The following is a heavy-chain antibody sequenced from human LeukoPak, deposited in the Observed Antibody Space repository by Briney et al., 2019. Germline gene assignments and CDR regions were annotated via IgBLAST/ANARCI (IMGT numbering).Heavy chain of an antibody. CDR1: GFTVSTNY. D-gene: IGHD6-13*01. J-gene: IGHJ4*02. Sequence: GGSLRLSCVASGFTVSTNYMNWVRQAPGKGLEWVSVIHSGGSTYYADSVKGRFTISRDNSKNTLYLQMNSLRAEDTAVYYCAKDWENSSSCLDYWGQGTLVTVSS. CDR2: IHSGGST. CDR3: AKDWENSSSCLDY. V-gene: IGHV3-53*01.